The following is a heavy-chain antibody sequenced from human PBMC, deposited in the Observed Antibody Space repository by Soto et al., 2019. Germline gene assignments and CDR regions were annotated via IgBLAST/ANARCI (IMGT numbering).Heavy chain of an antibody. CDR1: GYTFTSYG. J-gene: IGHJ1*01. V-gene: IGHV1-18*01. CDR3: ARGELGFCSGGSCPVVEYFQH. D-gene: IGHD2-15*01. Sequence: QVQLVQSGAEVKKPGASVKVSCKASGYTFTSYGISWVRQAPGQGLEWMGWISAYNGNTNYAQKLQCRVTMTTETSTSTVYMAVRSLRSDDTAVYYCARGELGFCSGGSCPVVEYFQHWGQGTLVTVSS. CDR2: ISAYNGNT.